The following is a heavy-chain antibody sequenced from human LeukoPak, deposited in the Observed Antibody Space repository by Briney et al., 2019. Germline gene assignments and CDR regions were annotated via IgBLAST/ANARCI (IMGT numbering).Heavy chain of an antibody. V-gene: IGHV4-39*07. D-gene: IGHD6-6*01. Sequence: PSETLSLTCTVSGGSIRSSSYYWDWIRQPPGTGLEWIGSISYSGSTYYNPSLKSRVTISVDTSKNQFSLKLSSVTAADTAVYYCARETRLVSRYFDCWGQGTLVTVSS. CDR2: ISYSGST. CDR1: GGSIRSSSYY. CDR3: ARETRLVSRYFDC. J-gene: IGHJ4*02.